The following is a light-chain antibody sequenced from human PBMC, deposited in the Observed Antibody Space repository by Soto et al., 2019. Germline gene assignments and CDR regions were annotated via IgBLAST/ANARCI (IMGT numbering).Light chain of an antibody. J-gene: IGKJ1*01. CDR2: GAS. CDR1: QSVDSK. V-gene: IGKV3-15*01. Sequence: EIVMTQSPATLSVSPGERATLSCRASQSVDSKLAWYRQKPGQGPRLLIYGASSRATGIPARFSGSGSGTEFTLPISSLQSEDFAVYYCQHNSTGFWTFGQGTKVEIK. CDR3: QHNSTGFWT.